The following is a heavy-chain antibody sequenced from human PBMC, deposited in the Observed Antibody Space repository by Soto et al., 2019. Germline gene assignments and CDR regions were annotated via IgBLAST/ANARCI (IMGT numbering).Heavy chain of an antibody. J-gene: IGHJ6*02. D-gene: IGHD6-13*01. Sequence: ASVKVSCKASGGTFSSYAISWVRQAPGQGLEWMGGIIPIFGTANYAQKFQGRVTITADESTSTAYMELSSLRSEDTAVYYCARISGRQLVYYYYYGMDVWGQGTTVTVSS. CDR3: ARISGRQLVYYYYYGMDV. V-gene: IGHV1-69*13. CDR1: GGTFSSYA. CDR2: IIPIFGTA.